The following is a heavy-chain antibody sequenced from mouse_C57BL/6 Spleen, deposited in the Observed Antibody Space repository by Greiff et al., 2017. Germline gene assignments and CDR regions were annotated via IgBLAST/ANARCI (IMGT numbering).Heavy chain of an antibody. V-gene: IGHV1-52*01. J-gene: IGHJ4*01. CDR2: IDPSDSET. Sequence: QVQLQPPGAELVRPGSSVQLSCKASGYTFTSYWLHWVKQRPIQGLEWIGNIDPSDSETHYNQKFKDKATLTVDKSSSTAYMPLSSLTSEDSAVYYCARANCDYDAMDYWGQGTSVTVSS. CDR3: ARANCDYDAMDY. D-gene: IGHD4-1*02. CDR1: GYTFTSYW.